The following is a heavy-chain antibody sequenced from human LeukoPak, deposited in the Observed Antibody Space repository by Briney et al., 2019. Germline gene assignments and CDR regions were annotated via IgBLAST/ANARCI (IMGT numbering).Heavy chain of an antibody. CDR1: GYTFTSYD. Sequence: SVKLSCKASGYTFTSYDINWVRQAPGQALEWMGGIIPIFGTANYAQKFQGRVTITADESTSTAYMELSSLRSEDTAVYYCARSYYDSSGYYSPFDYWGQGTLVTVSS. CDR2: IIPIFGTA. D-gene: IGHD3-22*01. CDR3: ARSYYDSSGYYSPFDY. V-gene: IGHV1-69*13. J-gene: IGHJ4*02.